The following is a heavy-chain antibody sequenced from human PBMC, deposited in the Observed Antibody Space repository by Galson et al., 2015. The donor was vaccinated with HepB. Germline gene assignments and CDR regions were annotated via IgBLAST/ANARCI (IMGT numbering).Heavy chain of an antibody. CDR3: VRLSAVAGHENFHH. J-gene: IGHJ1*01. CDR2: IYYSGST. Sequence: SETLSLTCTVSGGSISSGSYYWGWIRQPPGKGLEWIGSIYYSGSTYHNPSLKSRVTISVDTSKNQFSLKLSSVTAADTAVYYCVRLSAVAGHENFHHWGQGTLVTVSS. D-gene: IGHD6-19*01. V-gene: IGHV4-39*01. CDR1: GGSISSGSYY.